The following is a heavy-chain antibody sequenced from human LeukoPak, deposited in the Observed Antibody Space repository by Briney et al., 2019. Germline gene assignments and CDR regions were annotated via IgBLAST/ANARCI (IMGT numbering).Heavy chain of an antibody. Sequence: SETLSLTCAVYGGSFSGYYWSWIRQPPGKGLEWIGEINHSGSTNYNPSLKSRVTISVDTSKNQFSLKLSSVTAADTAVYYCARARGYYDFWSGYLWFDYWGQGTLVTVSS. CDR2: INHSGST. V-gene: IGHV4-34*01. D-gene: IGHD3-3*01. J-gene: IGHJ4*02. CDR1: GGSFSGYY. CDR3: ARARGYYDFWSGYLWFDY.